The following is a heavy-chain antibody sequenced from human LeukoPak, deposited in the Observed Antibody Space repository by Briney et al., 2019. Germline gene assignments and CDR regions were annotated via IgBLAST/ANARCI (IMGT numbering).Heavy chain of an antibody. D-gene: IGHD3-3*01. Sequence: GGSLRLSCVASGFTFSSRDWMTWVRQAPGKGLEWVANIKQDGGEKNYVDSVKGRFTISRDNAKNSVDLQMNSLRVEDTAVYYCAKDGSFDWGQGTLVAVSS. CDR1: GFTFSSRDW. CDR2: IKQDGGEK. CDR3: AKDGSFD. V-gene: IGHV3-7*03. J-gene: IGHJ4*02.